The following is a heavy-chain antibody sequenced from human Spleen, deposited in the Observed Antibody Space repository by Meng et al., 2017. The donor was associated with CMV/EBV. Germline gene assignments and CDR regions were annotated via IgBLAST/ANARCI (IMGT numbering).Heavy chain of an antibody. V-gene: IGHV1-2*02. CDR3: ARDPPGIAARPPVY. J-gene: IGHJ4*02. CDR2: INPNSGGT. D-gene: IGHD6-6*01. CDR1: GYTFTGYY. Sequence: QGQLVQSGAEVKKPWASVKVSCKASGYTFTGYYMHWVRQAPGQGLEWMGWINPNSGGTNYAQKFQGRVTMTRDTSISTAYMELSRLRSDDTAVYYCARDPPGIAARPPVYWGQGTLVTVSS.